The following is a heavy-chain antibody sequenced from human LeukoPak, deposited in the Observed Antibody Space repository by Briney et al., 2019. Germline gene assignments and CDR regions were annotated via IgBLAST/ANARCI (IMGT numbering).Heavy chain of an antibody. V-gene: IGHV3-15*07. D-gene: IGHD4-17*01. CDR3: TTYGVGPGPPDY. CDR1: GFTVSSNY. Sequence: GGSLRLSCAASGFTVSSNYMNWVRQAPGKGLEWVGRIKSKTDGGTTDYAAPVKGRFTISRDDSKNTLYLQMNSLKTEDTAVYYCTTYGVGPGPPDYWGQGTLVTVSS. CDR2: IKSKTDGGTT. J-gene: IGHJ4*02.